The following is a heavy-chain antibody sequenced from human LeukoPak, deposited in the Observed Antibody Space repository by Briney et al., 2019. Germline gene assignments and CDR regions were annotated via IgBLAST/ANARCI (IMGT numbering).Heavy chain of an antibody. V-gene: IGHV4-39*07. Sequence: SETLSLTCAVSGGSISSSSYYWGWIRQPPGRGLEWIGSIYYSGSTYYNPSLKSRVTISVDTSKNQFSLKLSSVTAADTAVYYCAREGEMATIDWGQGTLVTVSS. D-gene: IGHD5-24*01. CDR2: IYYSGST. J-gene: IGHJ4*02. CDR3: AREGEMATID. CDR1: GGSISSSSYY.